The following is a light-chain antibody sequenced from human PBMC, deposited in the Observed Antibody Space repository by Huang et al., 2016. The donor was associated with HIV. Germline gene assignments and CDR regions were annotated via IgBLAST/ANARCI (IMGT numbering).Light chain of an antibody. CDR3: QQYYSSPLYT. CDR2: WAS. J-gene: IGKJ2*01. CDR1: QSVLYTSNNKSH. Sequence: DTVLTQSPDSLAVSLGETATINCKSSQSVLYTSNNKSHLAWYQQKPGQSPRLLIYWASTRESGVPDRFSGSVSGTDFTLTIRSLQAEDVAFYYCQQYYSSPLYTFGQGTKLEIK. V-gene: IGKV4-1*01.